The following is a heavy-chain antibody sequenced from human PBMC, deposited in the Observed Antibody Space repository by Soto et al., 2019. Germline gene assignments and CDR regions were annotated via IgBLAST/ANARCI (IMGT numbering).Heavy chain of an antibody. CDR1: GFNFSSNW. CDR3: ARDRVVVVAATNYYYGMDV. J-gene: IGHJ6*02. D-gene: IGHD2-15*01. V-gene: IGHV3-7*03. CDR2: IKQGGSEK. Sequence: GGSLRLSCAASGFNFSSNWMSWVRQAPGKGLEWVANIKQGGSEKYYVDSVKGRFTISRDNAKNSLYLQMNSLRAEDAAMYYCARDRVVVVAATNYYYGMDVWGQGTTVTVSS.